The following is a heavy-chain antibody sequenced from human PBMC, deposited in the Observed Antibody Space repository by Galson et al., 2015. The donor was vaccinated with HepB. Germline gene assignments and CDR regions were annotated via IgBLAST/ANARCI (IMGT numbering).Heavy chain of an antibody. D-gene: IGHD4-17*01. Sequence: SVKVSCKASGYTFTSYGISWVRQAPGQGLEWMGWISAYNGNTNYAQKLQGRVTMTTDTSTSTAYMELRNLRSDDTAVYYCARAMTTVTTGSWFDPWGQGTLVTVSS. CDR1: GYTFTSYG. CDR2: ISAYNGNT. J-gene: IGHJ5*02. CDR3: ARAMTTVTTGSWFDP. V-gene: IGHV1-18*04.